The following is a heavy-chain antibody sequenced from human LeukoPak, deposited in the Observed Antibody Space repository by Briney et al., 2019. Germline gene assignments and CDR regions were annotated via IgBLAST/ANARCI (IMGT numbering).Heavy chain of an antibody. Sequence: PGGSLRLSCAASGFTFDDYAMHWVRHTPGKGLVWVSRIKGDGSSTSYADSVKGRFTISRDNAKNTLYLQMNSLRAEDTAVYYCARDGYSFGHDLDYWGQGTLVTVSS. V-gene: IGHV3-74*01. CDR2: IKGDGSST. J-gene: IGHJ4*02. CDR1: GFTFDDYA. CDR3: ARDGYSFGHDLDY. D-gene: IGHD5-18*01.